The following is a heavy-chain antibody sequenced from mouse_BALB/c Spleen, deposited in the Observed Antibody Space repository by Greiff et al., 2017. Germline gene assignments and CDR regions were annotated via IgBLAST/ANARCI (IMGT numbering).Heavy chain of an antibody. CDR3: ARWAYDGYYSY. Sequence: VQLQQPGAELVKPGASVKLSCKASGYTFTSYWMHWVKQRPGQGLEWIGEIDPSDSYTNYNQKFKGKATLTVDKSSSTAYMQLSSLTSEDSAVYYCARWAYDGYYSYWGQGTLVTVSA. J-gene: IGHJ3*01. CDR1: GYTFTSYW. V-gene: IGHV1-69*02. CDR2: IDPSDSYT. D-gene: IGHD2-3*01.